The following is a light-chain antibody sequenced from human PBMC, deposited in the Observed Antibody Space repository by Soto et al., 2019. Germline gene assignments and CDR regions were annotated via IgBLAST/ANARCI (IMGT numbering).Light chain of an antibody. Sequence: DIVLTQSPGTLSLSPGERATLSCRASQSFSSNYLAWYQQRPGQAPRLLIYGASTRATGIPDRFSGSGSGTDFTLTISRLEPEDFAVYYCQQYGSLSWTFGQGTKVEIK. CDR2: GAS. J-gene: IGKJ1*01. V-gene: IGKV3-20*01. CDR1: QSFSSNY. CDR3: QQYGSLSWT.